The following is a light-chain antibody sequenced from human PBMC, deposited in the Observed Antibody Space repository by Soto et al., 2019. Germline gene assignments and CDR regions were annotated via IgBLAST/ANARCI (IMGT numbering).Light chain of an antibody. CDR2: GAS. Sequence: EIVLTQSPGTLSLSPGERATLSCRASQSFSSHLAWYQQRPGQAPRLLIYGASSRATGIPDRFSGSGSGTDFTLTISRLEPEDFALYYCQQYGNSPPLTFGGGTKVEIK. J-gene: IGKJ4*01. V-gene: IGKV3-20*01. CDR1: QSFSSH. CDR3: QQYGNSPPLT.